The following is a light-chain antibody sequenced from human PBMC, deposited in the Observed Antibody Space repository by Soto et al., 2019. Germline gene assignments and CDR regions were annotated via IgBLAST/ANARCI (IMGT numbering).Light chain of an antibody. V-gene: IGKV3-20*01. CDR2: GAS. Sequence: EIVLTQSPGTLSLSPGERATLSCRASQSVSSSYLAWYQQKPGQAPRLPIYGASSRATGIPDRFSGSGSGTDFTLTISRLEPEDFAVYYCQQYETFGQGTKV. CDR3: QQYET. CDR1: QSVSSSY. J-gene: IGKJ1*01.